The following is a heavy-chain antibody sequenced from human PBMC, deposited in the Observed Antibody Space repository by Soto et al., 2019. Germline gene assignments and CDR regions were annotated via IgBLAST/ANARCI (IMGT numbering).Heavy chain of an antibody. Sequence: EVQLLESGGGLVQPGGSLRLSCAASGFTFSSYAMSWVRQAPGKGLEWVSAISGSGFSTYYADSVKGRFTVSRDTSKNTLFLQMNSLRAEDTAVYYCAKDPGDDPSDYFDYWGQGTVVTVSS. D-gene: IGHD4-17*01. CDR1: GFTFSSYA. J-gene: IGHJ4*02. CDR2: ISGSGFST. CDR3: AKDPGDDPSDYFDY. V-gene: IGHV3-23*01.